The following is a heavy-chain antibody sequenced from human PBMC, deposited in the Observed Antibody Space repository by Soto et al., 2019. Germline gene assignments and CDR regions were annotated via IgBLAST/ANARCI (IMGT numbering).Heavy chain of an antibody. CDR3: SRDVVVGAKALNY. D-gene: IGHD2-15*01. CDR1: GFTSSNIW. V-gene: IGHV3-7*01. J-gene: IGHJ4*02. CDR2: IKEDGCEK. Sequence: GGSLSLSSAASGFTSSNIWMTWVLQPPGKGLEWVANIKEDGCEKHYVDSVRVRFTISRDNAKNSLYLQMDSLRVEDTAGYLCSRDVVVGAKALNYWGQGALVTVSS.